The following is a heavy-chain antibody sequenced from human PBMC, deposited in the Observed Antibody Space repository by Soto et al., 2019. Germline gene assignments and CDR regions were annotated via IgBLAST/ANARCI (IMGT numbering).Heavy chain of an antibody. CDR1: GYTFTSYY. V-gene: IGHV1-46*01. CDR3: AREGSGYYTTNDAFDI. CDR2: INPSGGST. J-gene: IGHJ3*02. Sequence: GASVKVSCKASGYTFTSYYMHWVRQAPGQGLEWMGIINPSGGSTSYAQKFQGRVTMTRDTSTSTVYMELSSLRSEDTAVYYCAREGSGYYTTNDAFDIWGQGTMVTVSS. D-gene: IGHD3-3*01.